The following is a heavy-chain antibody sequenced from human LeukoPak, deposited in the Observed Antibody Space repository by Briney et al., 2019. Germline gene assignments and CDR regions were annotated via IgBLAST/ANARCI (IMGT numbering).Heavy chain of an antibody. Sequence: GGSLRLSCAASGFTFSSHNMNWVRQAPGKGLEWVSSISSSRNYIYYADSVKGRFTISRDNAKNSLYLQINSLRAEDTAVYYCARGSAAGYYFDYWGQGTLVTVSS. CDR2: ISSSRNYI. D-gene: IGHD6-13*01. CDR3: ARGSAAGYYFDY. V-gene: IGHV3-21*01. J-gene: IGHJ4*02. CDR1: GFTFSSHN.